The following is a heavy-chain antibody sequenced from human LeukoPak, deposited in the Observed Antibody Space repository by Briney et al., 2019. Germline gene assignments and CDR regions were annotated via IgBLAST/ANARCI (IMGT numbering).Heavy chain of an antibody. V-gene: IGHV3-30*02. J-gene: IGHJ4*02. CDR2: IRTDGSNK. CDR3: AKDFLSYCSGGNCYPFYFDY. Sequence: PRGSLRLSCAASGFTFRNYGMHWVRQAPGKGLEWVAFIRTDGSNKFYADSVKGPFTISRDNSKNTLYLQMNSLRAEDTALYYCAKDFLSYCSGGNCYPFYFDYWGQGTLVTVSS. CDR1: GFTFRNYG. D-gene: IGHD2-15*01.